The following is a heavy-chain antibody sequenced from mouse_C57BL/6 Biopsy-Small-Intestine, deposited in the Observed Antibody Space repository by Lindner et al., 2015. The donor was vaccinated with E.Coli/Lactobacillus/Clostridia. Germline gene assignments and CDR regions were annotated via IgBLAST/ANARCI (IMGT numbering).Heavy chain of an antibody. CDR3: ATKDQLGGSYQFYPLGV. D-gene: IGHD4-1*02. V-gene: IGHV1-81*01. Sequence: SVKVSCKASGGTFSSYTISWVRQAPGHGLEWMGGIIPILGKPNYAEKFQGRLTITAEKFSSTIYMELSSLRSDDTAVYYCATKDQLGGSYQFYPLGVWGQGTPVTVSS. CDR1: GGTFSSYT. J-gene: IGHJ1*01. CDR2: IIPILGKP.